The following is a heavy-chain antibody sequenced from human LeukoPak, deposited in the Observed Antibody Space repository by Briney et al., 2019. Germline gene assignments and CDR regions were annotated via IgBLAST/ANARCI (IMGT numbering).Heavy chain of an antibody. D-gene: IGHD4-17*01. V-gene: IGHV4-31*03. CDR1: GGSISSGGYY. CDR2: IYYSGST. J-gene: IGHJ6*02. Sequence: PSETLSLTCTVSGGSISSGGYYWSWIRQHPGKGLEWIGYIYYSGSTYYNPSLKSRVTISVDTSKNQFSLKLGSVTAADTAVYYCARDHHVTTYYYGMDVWGQGTTVTVSS. CDR3: ARDHHVTTYYYGMDV.